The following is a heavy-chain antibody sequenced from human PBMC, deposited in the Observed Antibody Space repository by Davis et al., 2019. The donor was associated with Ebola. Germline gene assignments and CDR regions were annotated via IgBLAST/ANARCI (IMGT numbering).Heavy chain of an antibody. CDR1: GFTFSDYY. CDR2: ISSSGSTI. D-gene: IGHD3-16*01. V-gene: IGHV3-11*04. CDR3: VKNYDGMDV. Sequence: GESLKISCAASGFTFSDYYMSWIRQAPGKGLAWVSSISSSGSTIYYADSVKGRFTISRDNAKNSLYLQMNSLRAEDTAVYFCVKNYDGMDVWGQGTTVTVSS. J-gene: IGHJ6*02.